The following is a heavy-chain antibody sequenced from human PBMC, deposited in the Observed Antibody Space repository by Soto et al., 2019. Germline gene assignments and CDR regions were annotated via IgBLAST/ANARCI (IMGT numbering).Heavy chain of an antibody. D-gene: IGHD6-19*01. J-gene: IGHJ4*02. CDR2: ISSNGEST. V-gene: IGHV3-23*01. CDR3: AKDGNWLDVYFDV. CDR1: GFNFRNYA. Sequence: GGSLRLSCTASGFNFRNYAMSWVRQAPGKGLEWVSIISSNGESTYHTGATYYADSVRGRLTISRDNSKNTLYLHMTNLRAEDTAVYYCAKDGNWLDVYFDVWGQGTPVTVSS.